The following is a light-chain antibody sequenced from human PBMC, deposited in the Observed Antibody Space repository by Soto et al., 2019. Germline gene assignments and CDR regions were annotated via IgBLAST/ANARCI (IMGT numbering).Light chain of an antibody. J-gene: IGLJ1*01. CDR2: DVI. Sequence: QSALIQPRSVSGSPGQSVTISCTGTRSDVGVYKYVSWYRQHPGKAPKLMIYDVITRPSGVPDRFSGSKSGNTASLTISGLQAEDEADYYWCSYAGDYTFVFGSGTKVTVL. V-gene: IGLV2-11*01. CDR1: RSDVGVYKY. CDR3: CSYAGDYTFV.